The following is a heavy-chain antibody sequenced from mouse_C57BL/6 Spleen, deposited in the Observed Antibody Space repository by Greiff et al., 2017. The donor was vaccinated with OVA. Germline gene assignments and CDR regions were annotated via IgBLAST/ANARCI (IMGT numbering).Heavy chain of an antibody. Sequence: EVKLVESEGGLVQPGSSMKLSCTASGFTFSDYYMAWVRQVPEKGLEWVANINYDGSSTYYLDSLKSRFILSRDNAKNILYLQMSSLKSEDTATYYCAREERGWYFDVWGTGTTVTVSS. J-gene: IGHJ1*03. V-gene: IGHV5-16*01. CDR1: GFTFSDYY. CDR2: INYDGSST. CDR3: AREERGWYFDV.